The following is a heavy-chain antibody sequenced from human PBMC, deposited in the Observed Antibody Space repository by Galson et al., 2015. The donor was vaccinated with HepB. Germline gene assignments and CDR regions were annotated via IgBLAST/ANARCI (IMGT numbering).Heavy chain of an antibody. CDR1: GFSFTYAW. J-gene: IGHJ4*02. Sequence: SLRLSCAASGFSFTYAWMNWVRQAPGKGLEWVGLIKGKTDGGTTDYAAPVKGRFTILRDDSKTTLYLQMNSLKTEGTAVYYCFRGGSSSLWGQGTLVTVSS. CDR3: FRGGSSSL. V-gene: IGHV3-15*07. CDR2: IKGKTDGGTT. D-gene: IGHD6-6*01.